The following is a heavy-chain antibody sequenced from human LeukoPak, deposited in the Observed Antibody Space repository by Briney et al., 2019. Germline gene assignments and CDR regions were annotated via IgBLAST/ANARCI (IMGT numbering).Heavy chain of an antibody. CDR3: AREGLGYCSGGSCYPFDY. V-gene: IGHV4-34*01. J-gene: IGHJ4*02. Sequence: SETLSLTCAVYGGSFSGYYWSWIRQPPGKGLEWIGEINHSGSTNYNPSLKSRVTISVDTSKNQFSLKLSSVTAADTAVYYCAREGLGYCSGGSCYPFDYWGQGTLVTVSS. CDR2: INHSGST. CDR1: GGSFSGYY. D-gene: IGHD2-15*01.